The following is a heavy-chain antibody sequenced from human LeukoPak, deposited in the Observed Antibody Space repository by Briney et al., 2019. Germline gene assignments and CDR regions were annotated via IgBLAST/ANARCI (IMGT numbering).Heavy chain of an antibody. CDR2: INHSGST. J-gene: IGHJ6*03. CDR3: ARAADDYYYYYMDV. V-gene: IGHV4-34*01. CDR1: GWSFSGYY. Sequence: SETLSPTCAVYGWSFSGYYWSWIRQPPGKGLEWIGEINHSGSTNYNPSLKSRVAISVDTSKNQFSLKLSSVTAADTAVYYCARAADDYYYYYMDVWGKGTTVTVSS.